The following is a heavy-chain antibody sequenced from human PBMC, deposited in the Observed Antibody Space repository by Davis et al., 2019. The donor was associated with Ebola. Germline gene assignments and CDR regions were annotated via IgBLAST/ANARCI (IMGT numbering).Heavy chain of an antibody. CDR3: ARGWLRTGLDI. J-gene: IGHJ3*02. D-gene: IGHD5-24*01. CDR1: GDSVPGKSGA. Sequence: HSQTLSLTCAISGDSVPGKSGAWNWIRQSPSRGLELLGRTYYTSKWYNHYAASVKSRTTINPDTSKNQFSLQLHSVTPEDTAVYYCARGWLRTGLDIWGQGTMVIVSS. V-gene: IGHV6-1*01. CDR2: TYYTSKWYN.